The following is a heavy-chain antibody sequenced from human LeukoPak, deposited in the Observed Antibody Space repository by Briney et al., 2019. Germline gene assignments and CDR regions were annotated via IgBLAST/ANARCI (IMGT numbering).Heavy chain of an antibody. D-gene: IGHD3-22*01. J-gene: IGHJ4*02. V-gene: IGHV3-21*01. CDR3: VRLRRNNDRSGYSYYYDY. CDR2: ISVRSNYR. CDR1: GYTFSDFS. Sequence: PGGSLRLSCAASGYTFSDFSVNWVRQAPGKGLEWVSSISVRSNYRYYADSVRGRFTISRDDARDSLFLQINSLRAEDTAVYFCVRLRRNNDRSGYSYYYDYWGKGTLVTVSS.